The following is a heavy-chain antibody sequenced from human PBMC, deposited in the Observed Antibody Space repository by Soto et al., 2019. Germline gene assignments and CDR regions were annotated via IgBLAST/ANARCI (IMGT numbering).Heavy chain of an antibody. V-gene: IGHV5-51*01. J-gene: IGHJ5*02. D-gene: IGHD3-10*01. CDR3: ARQMIRGVPLSGPDL. CDR1: GNSFANYW. Sequence: GESLKISCKGSGNSFANYWMAWMCQMPGKGLEYMGIIYPGDSDTRYSPSFQGQVTISADKSISTTFLQWSSLKASDTAMYFCARQMIRGVPLSGPDLWGQGTLVTVSS. CDR2: IYPGDSDT.